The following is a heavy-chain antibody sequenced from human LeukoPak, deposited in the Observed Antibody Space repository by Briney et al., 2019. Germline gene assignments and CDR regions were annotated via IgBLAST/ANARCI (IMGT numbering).Heavy chain of an antibody. V-gene: IGHV3-23*01. Sequence: PGGSLRLACAASGFTFSSYAMNWVRQAPGKGLEWVSAISGSGGSTYCADSVKGRFTISRDNSKNTLYRQMNSLRAEDTAVYYCAKDRSRGSSSVFDYWGQGTLVTVSS. CDR3: AKDRSRGSSSVFDY. J-gene: IGHJ4*02. CDR1: GFTFSSYA. CDR2: ISGSGGST. D-gene: IGHD6-6*01.